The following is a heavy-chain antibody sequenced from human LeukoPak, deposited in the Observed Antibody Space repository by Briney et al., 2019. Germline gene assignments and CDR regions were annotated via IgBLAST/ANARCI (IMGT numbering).Heavy chain of an antibody. CDR1: GGSISSYY. J-gene: IGHJ3*02. Sequence: SETLSLTCTVSGGSISSYYWSWIRQPPGNGLEWIGYIYYSGSTNYNPSLKSRVTISVDTSKNQFSLKLSSVTAADTAVYYCARHIGSDGPSAFDIWGQGTMVTVSS. CDR2: IYYSGST. CDR3: ARHIGSDGPSAFDI. V-gene: IGHV4-59*08. D-gene: IGHD2-21*02.